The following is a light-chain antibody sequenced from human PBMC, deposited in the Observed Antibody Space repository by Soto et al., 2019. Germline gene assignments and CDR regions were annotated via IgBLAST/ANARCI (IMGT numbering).Light chain of an antibody. CDR2: GAS. J-gene: IGKJ1*01. V-gene: IGKV3-20*01. CDR1: QSVSSNY. CDR3: QQYGSSPWT. Sequence: EIVVAQSPGTLSLSPSERATLSCRASQSVSSNYLAWYQQKPGQAPRLLIYGASSRATGIPDRFSGSGSGTDFTLTISRLEPEDFAVYYCQQYGSSPWTFGQGTKVDI.